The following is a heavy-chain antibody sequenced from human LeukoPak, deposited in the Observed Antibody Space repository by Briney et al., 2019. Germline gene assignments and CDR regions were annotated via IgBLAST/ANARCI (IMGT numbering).Heavy chain of an antibody. CDR1: GFTFSNCD. CDR3: AKGWIRGFYFDY. V-gene: IGHV3-30*18. Sequence: PGGSLRLSCASSGFTFSNCDMYWVRQAPGKGLEWVGVISYDGSNKYYADSVKGRFTISSDNSKNTLYLQMNSLRAEDTAVYYCAKGWIRGFYFDYWGQGTLVTVSS. J-gene: IGHJ4*02. CDR2: ISYDGSNK. D-gene: IGHD2-2*03.